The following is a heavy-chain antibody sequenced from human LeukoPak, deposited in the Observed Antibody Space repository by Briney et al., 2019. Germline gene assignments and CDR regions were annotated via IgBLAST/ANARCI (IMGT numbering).Heavy chain of an antibody. CDR2: IYTSGST. Sequence: SETLSLTCTVSGGSISSYYWSWIRQPAGKGLEWIGRIYTSGSTNYNPSLKSRVTMSVDTSKNQFSLKLSSVTAADTAAYYCARDFADDFWTMYNWFDPWGQGTLVTVSS. CDR1: GGSISSYY. D-gene: IGHD3-3*01. J-gene: IGHJ5*02. CDR3: ARDFADDFWTMYNWFDP. V-gene: IGHV4-4*07.